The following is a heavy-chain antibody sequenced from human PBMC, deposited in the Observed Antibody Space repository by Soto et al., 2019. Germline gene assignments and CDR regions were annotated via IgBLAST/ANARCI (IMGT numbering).Heavy chain of an antibody. D-gene: IGHD1-7*01. CDR1: EFTFRSYW. CDR3: ARSLPGTYGAFDL. V-gene: IGHV3-74*01. Sequence: PGGSLRLSWAASEFTFRSYWMHWVRQSPGKGLVWVSRISGDGSSTTYADSVRGRFTISRDNAKNTVYLQMESLRAEDTAVYYCARSLPGTYGAFDLWGKGTMVTVSS. J-gene: IGHJ3*01. CDR2: ISGDGSST.